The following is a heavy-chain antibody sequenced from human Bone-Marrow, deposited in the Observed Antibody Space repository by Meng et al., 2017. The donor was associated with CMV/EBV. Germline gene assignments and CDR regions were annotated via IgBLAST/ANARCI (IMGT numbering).Heavy chain of an antibody. CDR2: ISAYNGNT. CDR1: GYTFTSYG. V-gene: IGHV1-18*01. D-gene: IGHD2-2*01. CDR3: AGRALGYCSSTSCSGYYYYGMDV. Sequence: ASVKVSCKASGYTFTSYGISWVRQAPGQGLEWMGWISAYNGNTNYAQKLQGRVTMTTDTSTSTAYMELNRLRSEDTAVYYCAGRALGYCSSTSCSGYYYYGMDVWGQGTTATVSS. J-gene: IGHJ6*01.